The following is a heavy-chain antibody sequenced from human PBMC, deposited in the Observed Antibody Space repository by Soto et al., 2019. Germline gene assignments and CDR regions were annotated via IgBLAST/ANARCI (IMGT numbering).Heavy chain of an antibody. CDR2: ISTHNGNT. Sequence: QVQLVQSGAEVKKPGASVKVSCKASGYTFIRYGISWLRQAPGQGLEWMGWISTHNGNTYYAQNLQGRVTMTSDTPTSTAYMELRSLRSDDTAFYYCVRDEISSAGLDPWGQGTLVTVSS. CDR3: VRDEISSAGLDP. J-gene: IGHJ5*02. CDR1: GYTFIRYG. V-gene: IGHV1-18*01.